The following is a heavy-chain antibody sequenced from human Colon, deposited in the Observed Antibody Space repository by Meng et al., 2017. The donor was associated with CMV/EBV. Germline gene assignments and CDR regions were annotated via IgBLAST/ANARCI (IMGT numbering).Heavy chain of an antibody. D-gene: IGHD6-19*01. CDR2: ISSSSSYI. Sequence: GESLKISCAASGFTFSSYSVNWVRQAPGKGLEWVSSISSSSSYIYYADSVKGRFTISRDNAKNSLYLQMNSLRAEDTAVYYCASDPTIAVAGTGVYYYSGMDVWGQGTTVTVSS. J-gene: IGHJ6*02. V-gene: IGHV3-21*01. CDR1: GFTFSSYS. CDR3: ASDPTIAVAGTGVYYYSGMDV.